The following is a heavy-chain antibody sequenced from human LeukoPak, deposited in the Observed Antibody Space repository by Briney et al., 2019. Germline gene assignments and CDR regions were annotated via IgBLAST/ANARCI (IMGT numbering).Heavy chain of an antibody. CDR1: GFTFSSYG. CDR2: MSYDGSNK. J-gene: IGHJ4*02. D-gene: IGHD6-6*01. V-gene: IGHV3-30*18. CDR3: ANEYSSSSGDY. Sequence: GGSLRLSCAASGFTFSSYGMHWVRQAPGKGLEWVAVMSYDGSNKYYADSVKGRFTISRDNSKNTLYLQMNSLRAEDTAVYYCANEYSSSSGDYWGQGTLVTVSS.